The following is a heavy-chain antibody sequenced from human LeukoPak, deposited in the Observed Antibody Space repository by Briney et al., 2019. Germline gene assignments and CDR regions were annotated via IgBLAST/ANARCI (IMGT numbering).Heavy chain of an antibody. CDR3: ARAKSMDV. J-gene: IGHJ6*02. CDR2: IYYSGST. CDR1: GGSISGYY. Sequence: SETLSLTCTVSGGSISGYYWSWIRQPPGKGLEWIGYIYYSGSTNYNPSLKSRVTISVDTSKNQFSLKLSSVTAADTAVYYCARAKSMDVWGQGTTVTVSS. V-gene: IGHV4-59*01.